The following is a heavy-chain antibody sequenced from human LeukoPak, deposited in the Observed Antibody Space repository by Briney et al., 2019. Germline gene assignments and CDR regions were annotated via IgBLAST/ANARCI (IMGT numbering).Heavy chain of an antibody. D-gene: IGHD5-18*01. J-gene: IGHJ4*02. CDR2: IKSKTDGGTT. V-gene: IGHV3-15*01. CDR1: GFTFSNAW. CDR3: TTDWENSYGRYFDY. Sequence: GGSPRLSCAASGFTFSNAWMSWVRQAPGKGLEWVGRIKSKTDGGTTDYAAPVKGRFTISRDDSKNTLYLQMNSLKTEDTAVYYCTTDWENSYGRYFDYWGQGTLVTVSS.